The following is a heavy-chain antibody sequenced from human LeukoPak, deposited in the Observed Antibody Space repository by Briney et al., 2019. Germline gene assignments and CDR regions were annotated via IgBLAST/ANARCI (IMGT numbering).Heavy chain of an antibody. CDR3: ARERGYNRDTFDI. CDR2: IGTYKCDT. D-gene: IGHD5-24*01. J-gene: IGHJ3*02. Sequence: ASVKVSCMASGYTFTSYGVSWVRQAPGQGLGWMGWIGTYKCDTNYAQNLPGRVTMTTHTSTRTAYMELRSLRSDDTAGYYCARERGYNRDTFDIWGQGTMVTVSS. CDR1: GYTFTSYG. V-gene: IGHV1-18*01.